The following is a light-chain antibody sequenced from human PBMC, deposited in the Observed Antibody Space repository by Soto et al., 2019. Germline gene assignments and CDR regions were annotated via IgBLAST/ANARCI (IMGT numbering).Light chain of an antibody. CDR1: QSLVHSDGNTY. V-gene: IGKV2-30*02. J-gene: IGKJ1*01. Sequence: VVMTQSPLSLPVTLGQPASISCRSSQSLVHSDGNTYLSWFQQRPGQSPRPLIYKVSNWDSEVPDGFSGSGSGTDFTLKISRVEAEDVGVYYCMQGTHWPWTFGEGTKVEIK. CDR3: MQGTHWPWT. CDR2: KVS.